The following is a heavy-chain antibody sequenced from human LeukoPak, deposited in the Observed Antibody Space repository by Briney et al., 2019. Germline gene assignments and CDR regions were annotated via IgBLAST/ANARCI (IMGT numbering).Heavy chain of an antibody. CDR2: INPSGGST. Sequence: ASVKVSCKASGGTFSSYAISRVRQAPGQGLEWMGIINPSGGSTSYAQKFQGRVTMTRDTSTSTVYMELSSLRSEDTAVYYCARDRYYDSSGYYPFDYWGQGTLVTVSS. CDR1: GGTFSSYA. CDR3: ARDRYYDSSGYYPFDY. J-gene: IGHJ4*02. D-gene: IGHD3-22*01. V-gene: IGHV1-46*01.